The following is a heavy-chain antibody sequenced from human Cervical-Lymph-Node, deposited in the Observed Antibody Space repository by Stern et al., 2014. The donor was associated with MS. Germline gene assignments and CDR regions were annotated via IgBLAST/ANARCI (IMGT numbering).Heavy chain of an antibody. Sequence: VQLVESGAEVKKPGASVKVSCKASGYNFTGYYMHLVRQAPGQGLEWVGRINAYSGVSNHGQKFQGRVTLTRDSSTSTAYMELRSLRSDDTAMYYCSTAYYAGIDIWGQGTTVTVS. CDR1: GYNFTGYY. D-gene: IGHD3-10*01. V-gene: IGHV1-2*06. J-gene: IGHJ3*02. CDR3: STAYYAGIDI. CDR2: INAYSGVS.